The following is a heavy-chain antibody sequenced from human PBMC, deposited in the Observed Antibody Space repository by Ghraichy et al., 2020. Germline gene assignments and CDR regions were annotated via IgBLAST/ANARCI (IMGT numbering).Heavy chain of an antibody. CDR2: ISGSDGST. V-gene: IGHV3-23*01. J-gene: IGHJ6*02. CDR3: AKARNYGDPYFYGMDV. CDR1: GFTFSNYA. D-gene: IGHD4-17*01. Sequence: GESLNISCAASGFTFSNYAMSWVHQAPGKGLEWVAAISGSDGSTYYADSVKGRFTISRDNSKNTLFLQMNSLRADDTAVYYCAKARNYGDPYFYGMDVWGQGATVTVSS.